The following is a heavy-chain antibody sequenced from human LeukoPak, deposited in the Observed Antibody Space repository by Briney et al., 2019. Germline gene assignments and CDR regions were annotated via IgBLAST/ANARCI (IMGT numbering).Heavy chain of an antibody. D-gene: IGHD6-19*01. J-gene: IGHJ4*02. V-gene: IGHV3-74*01. CDR3: AKGYSSGWPYYFDY. CDR2: INSDGSST. CDR1: GFTFSSYW. Sequence: GGSLRLSCAASGFTFSSYWMHWVRQAPGKGLVWVSRINSDGSSTSYADSVKGRFTISRDNSKNTLYLQMNSLRAEDTAVYYCAKGYSSGWPYYFDYWGQGTLVTVSS.